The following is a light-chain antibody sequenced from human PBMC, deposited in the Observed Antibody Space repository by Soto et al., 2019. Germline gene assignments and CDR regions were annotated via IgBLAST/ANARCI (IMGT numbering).Light chain of an antibody. CDR2: DAS. J-gene: IGKJ5*01. V-gene: IGKV1-33*01. CDR1: QNINNY. Sequence: DIQRTQSPSSLSASVGDRVTITCQASQNINNYLNCQQKPGRAPKLLIYDASNLEGGVPSRFRGSGSGTDFTFTISRLQPEDIATYYCQQYENLPTFGQGTRLEIK. CDR3: QQYENLPT.